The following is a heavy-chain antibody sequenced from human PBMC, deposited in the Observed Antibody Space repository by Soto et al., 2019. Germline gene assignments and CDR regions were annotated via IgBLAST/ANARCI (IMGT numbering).Heavy chain of an antibody. Sequence: EVQLLQSGGGLVQPGGSLRLSCAVSGFTFSTYAMSWVRQSPGKGLEWVSSISGSGSFTYYPTSVKGRFTISRDNSKDTLYLEMNRLRAEDTAVYFCAKSAGINSEVFTNHDAFPVLAPGTVVTVSS. CDR1: GFTFSTYA. D-gene: IGHD3-3*01. CDR2: ISGSGSFT. V-gene: IGHV3-23*01. J-gene: IGHJ3*01. CDR3: AKSAGINSEVFTNHDAFPV.